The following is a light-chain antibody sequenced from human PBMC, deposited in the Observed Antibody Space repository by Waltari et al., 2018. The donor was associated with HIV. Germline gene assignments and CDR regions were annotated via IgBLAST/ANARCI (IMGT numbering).Light chain of an antibody. J-gene: IGKJ3*01. CDR1: QHIGTS. V-gene: IGKV1-NL1*01. CDR2: AAS. Sequence: DIPVTQSPSSLSASLGDRVTLPCRASQHIGTSIVWYQQKPGKAPNLLVYAASRLKGGVPSRFSGSRSGTDYILSINSLQPEDFATYYCQQCHSNLITFGPGTRVDVK. CDR3: QQCHSNLIT.